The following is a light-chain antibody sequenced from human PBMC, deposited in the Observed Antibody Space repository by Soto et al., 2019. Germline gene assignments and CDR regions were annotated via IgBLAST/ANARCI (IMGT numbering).Light chain of an antibody. Sequence: DIQVTESPCSVAASIGYRVTISCRASQSIYKWLVWYQHQPGKAPKLLIYDASSLESGVPSRFSGIGSGTEFTLSISSLQPEDFGTYYCQQCYMGWTFGQGTKVDIK. J-gene: IGKJ1*01. CDR2: DAS. CDR3: QQCYMGWT. V-gene: IGKV1-5*01. CDR1: QSIYKW.